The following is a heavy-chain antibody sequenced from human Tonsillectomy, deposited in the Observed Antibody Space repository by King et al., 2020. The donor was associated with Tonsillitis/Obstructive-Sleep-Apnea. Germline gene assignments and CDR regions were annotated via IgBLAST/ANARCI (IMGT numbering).Heavy chain of an antibody. D-gene: IGHD2-2*01. V-gene: IGHV3-21*01. CDR3: ARGAIVVVPADTDY. CDR2: ISSSSSYI. Sequence: VQLVEFGGGLVKPGGSLRLSCAASGFTFSSYSMNWVRQAPGKGLEWVSSISSSSSYIYYADSLKGRFTFSRDKAKNLLYLQMNSLRAEDTAVYYCARGAIVVVPADTDYWGQGTLVTVSS. J-gene: IGHJ4*02. CDR1: GFTFSSYS.